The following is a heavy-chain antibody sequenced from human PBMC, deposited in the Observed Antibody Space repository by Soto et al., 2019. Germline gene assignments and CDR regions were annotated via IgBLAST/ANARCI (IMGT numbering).Heavy chain of an antibody. Sequence: GGSLRLSCAASGFTFSSYGMHWVRQAPGKGLEWVAVIWYDGSNKYYADSVKGRFTISRDNSKNTLYLQMNSLRAEDTAVYYCERPTKSEYYYYGMDVWGQGTTVTVSS. V-gene: IGHV3-33*01. J-gene: IGHJ6*02. CDR3: ERPTKSEYYYYGMDV. CDR2: IWYDGSNK. CDR1: GFTFSSYG.